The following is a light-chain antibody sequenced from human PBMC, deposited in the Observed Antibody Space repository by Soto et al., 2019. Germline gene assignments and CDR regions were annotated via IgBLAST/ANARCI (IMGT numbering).Light chain of an antibody. Sequence: EIVLMQSPGTLSLSQGERATLSCRASQSVSTNYLAWYQQRPGQAPRLLIYGASRRATGIPDRFSGSGSGTDFTLTISRLEPEDFAVYYCQHYVRSPRYTFGQGTKVDIK. CDR1: QSVSTNY. CDR2: GAS. J-gene: IGKJ2*01. V-gene: IGKV3-20*01. CDR3: QHYVRSPRYT.